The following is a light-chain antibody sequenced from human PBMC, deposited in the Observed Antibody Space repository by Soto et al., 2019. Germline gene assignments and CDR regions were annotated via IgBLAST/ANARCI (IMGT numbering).Light chain of an antibody. CDR3: HQYKIYPYS. V-gene: IGKV1-16*01. CDR2: AAS. Sequence: DVQMTQSPSSLSASVGDRVIITCRASQDIINNVACFQQRPGKAPKPLLYAASSLQNGVPSRFSGSGFGTDFTLIITGLQPEDFATYYCHQYKIYPYSFGQGTQLEIK. J-gene: IGKJ2*01. CDR1: QDIINN.